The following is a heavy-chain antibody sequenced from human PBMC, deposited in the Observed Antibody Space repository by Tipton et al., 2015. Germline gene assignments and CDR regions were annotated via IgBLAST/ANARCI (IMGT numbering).Heavy chain of an antibody. V-gene: IGHV6-1*01. Sequence: VKPSQTLSLTCAISGDSVSSNTAAWSWIRQSPSRGLEWLGRTYYRSKWYNEYAVSVKSRITINPDTSKNQFSLQLDSVTPEDTAVYYCARDPGYYFGLDLWGQGTTVTVSS. CDR3: ARDPGYYFGLDL. J-gene: IGHJ6*02. CDR2: TYYRSKWYN. CDR1: GDSVSSNTAA.